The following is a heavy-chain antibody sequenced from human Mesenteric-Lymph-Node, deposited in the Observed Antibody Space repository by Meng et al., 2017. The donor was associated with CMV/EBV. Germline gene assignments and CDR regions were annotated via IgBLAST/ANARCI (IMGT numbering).Heavy chain of an antibody. J-gene: IGHJ6*02. CDR1: GFTFSSYW. CDR3: ARSNGGPAASYYYYYGLDV. Sequence: GGSLRLSCAASGFTFSSYWMHWVRQAPGKGLVCVSRLNSDGSGTTYADSVKGRFTISRDIAKNTVYLQINSLRAEDTAVYYCARSNGGPAASYYYYYGLDVWGQGTTVTVSS. V-gene: IGHV3-74*01. CDR2: LNSDGSGT. D-gene: IGHD2-2*01.